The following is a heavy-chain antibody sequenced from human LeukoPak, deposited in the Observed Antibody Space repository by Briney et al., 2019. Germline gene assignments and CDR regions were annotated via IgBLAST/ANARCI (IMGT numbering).Heavy chain of an antibody. CDR3: ARGFNNRGWFDP. CDR1: GGSFSGYY. J-gene: IGHJ5*02. Sequence: SETLSLTCAVYGGSFSGYYWSWIRQPPGKGLEWIGEINHSGSTNYNPSLKSRVTISVDTSKNQFSLKLSSVTAADTAVYYCARGFNNRGWFDPWGQGTLVTVSS. CDR2: INHSGST. V-gene: IGHV4-34*01. D-gene: IGHD1-14*01.